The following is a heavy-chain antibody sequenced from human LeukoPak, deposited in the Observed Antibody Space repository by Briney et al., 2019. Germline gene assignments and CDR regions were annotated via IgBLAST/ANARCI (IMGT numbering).Heavy chain of an antibody. CDR3: ARDNYRLWFGEPSFDY. Sequence: GGSLRLSCAASGFTFSSYWMSWVRQAPGKGLEWVANIKQDGSEKYYVDSVKGRFTISRDNAKNSLYLQMNSLRAEDTAVYYCARDNYRLWFGEPSFDYWGQGTLVTVSS. V-gene: IGHV3-7*01. CDR2: IKQDGSEK. D-gene: IGHD3-10*01. J-gene: IGHJ4*02. CDR1: GFTFSSYW.